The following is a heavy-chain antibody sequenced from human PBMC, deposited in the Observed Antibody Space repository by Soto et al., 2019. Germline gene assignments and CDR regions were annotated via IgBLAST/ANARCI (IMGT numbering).Heavy chain of an antibody. CDR1: GGTFSSYA. V-gene: IGHV1-69*13. Sequence: GASVKVSCKASGGTFSSYAISWVRQAPGQGLEWMGGIIPIFGTANYAQKFQGRVTITADESTSTAYMELSSLRSEDTAVYYCARGYRGYDPNWLDPWGQGTLVTVYS. CDR2: IIPIFGTA. CDR3: ARGYRGYDPNWLDP. D-gene: IGHD5-12*01. J-gene: IGHJ5*02.